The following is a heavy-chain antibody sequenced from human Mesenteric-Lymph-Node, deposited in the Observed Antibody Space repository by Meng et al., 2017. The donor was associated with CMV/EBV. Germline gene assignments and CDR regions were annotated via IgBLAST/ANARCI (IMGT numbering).Heavy chain of an antibody. CDR2: IYSGGNT. CDR1: GFAVSTNY. J-gene: IGHJ4*02. D-gene: IGHD2-2*01. V-gene: IGHV3-53*01. Sequence: GESLKISCAASGFAVSTNYMSWVRQAPGKGLEWVSIIYSGGNTYYADSVKGRFTISRDNSKNTLYLQINSLRAEDTAMYYCATSTVTSWRYFASWGQGTRVTVSS. CDR3: ATSTVTSWRYFAS.